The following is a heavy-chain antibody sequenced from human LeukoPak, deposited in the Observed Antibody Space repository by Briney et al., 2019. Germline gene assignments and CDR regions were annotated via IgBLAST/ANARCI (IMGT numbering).Heavy chain of an antibody. V-gene: IGHV4-34*01. CDR3: ARPGHYYDSSGYAVTLDI. D-gene: IGHD3-22*01. Sequence: SETLSLTCAVYGGSFSGYYWSWIRQPPGKGLEWIGEINHSGSTNYNPSLKSRVTISVDTSKNQFSLKLSSVTAADTAVYYCARPGHYYDSSGYAVTLDIWGQGTMVTVSS. CDR2: INHSGST. CDR1: GGSFSGYY. J-gene: IGHJ3*02.